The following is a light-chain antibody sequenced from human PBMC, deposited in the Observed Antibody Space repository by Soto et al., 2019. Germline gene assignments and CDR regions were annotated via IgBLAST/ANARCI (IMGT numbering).Light chain of an antibody. Sequence: QSVLTQPASVSGSPGQSITISCTGTSSDVGGYDYVSWYQLHPGKAPKLMVFEVSNRPSGVSYRFSGSKSGNTASLTFSGLQAEDEADYFCSSYSISTADLFGTGTKVTVL. V-gene: IGLV2-14*01. CDR3: SSYSISTADL. CDR2: EVS. J-gene: IGLJ1*01. CDR1: SSDVGGYDY.